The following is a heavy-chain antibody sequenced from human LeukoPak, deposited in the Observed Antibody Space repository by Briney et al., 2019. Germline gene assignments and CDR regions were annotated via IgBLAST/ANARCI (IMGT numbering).Heavy chain of an antibody. CDR1: GSSFTSYW. CDR2: IYPGDSDT. V-gene: IGHV5-51*01. CDR3: ARGVVPAATLIGDAFDI. J-gene: IGHJ3*02. D-gene: IGHD2-2*01. Sequence: GESLKISCKGSGSSFTSYWIGWVRQMPGKGLEWMGIIYPGDSDTRYSPSFQGQVTISADKSISTAYLQWSSLKASDTAMYYCARGVVPAATLIGDAFDIWGQGTMVTVSS.